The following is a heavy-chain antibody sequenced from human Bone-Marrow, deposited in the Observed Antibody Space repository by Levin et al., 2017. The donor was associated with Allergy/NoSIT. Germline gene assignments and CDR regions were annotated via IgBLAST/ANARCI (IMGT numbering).Heavy chain of an antibody. V-gene: IGHV4-59*01. CDR2: IYYSGST. J-gene: IGHJ4*02. D-gene: IGHD6-19*01. Sequence: GSLRLSCTVSGGSISSYYWSWIRQPPGKGLEYIGYIYYSGSTNYSPSLKSRVTISVDTSKNQFFLKLSSVTAADTAVYYCARVGIVAATGMGYFDHWGQGTLVTVS. CDR1: GGSISSYY. CDR3: ARVGIVAATGMGYFDH.